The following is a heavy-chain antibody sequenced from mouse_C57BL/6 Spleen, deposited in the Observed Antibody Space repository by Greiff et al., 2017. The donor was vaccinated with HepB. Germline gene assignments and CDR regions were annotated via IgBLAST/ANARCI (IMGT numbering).Heavy chain of an antibody. CDR2: ISSGGSYT. J-gene: IGHJ1*03. CDR3: ARRMNYYGSSYDWYFDV. CDR1: GFTFSSYG. V-gene: IGHV5-6*02. D-gene: IGHD1-1*01. Sequence: DVMLVESGGDLVKPGGSLKLSCAASGFTFSSYGMSWVRQTPDKRLEWVATISSGGSYTYYPDSVKGRFTISRDNAKNTLYLQMSSLKSEDTAMYYCARRMNYYGSSYDWYFDVWGTGTTVTVSS.